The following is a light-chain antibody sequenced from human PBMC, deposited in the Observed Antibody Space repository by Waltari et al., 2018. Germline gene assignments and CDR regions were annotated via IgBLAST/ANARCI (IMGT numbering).Light chain of an antibody. CDR2: DAS. CDR1: QSVNSY. Sequence: CRSSQSVNSYLAWYQHKPGQAPRLLIYDASNRATGIPARVSGSGSGTDFTLTISSLEPDDFALYYCQQRFTWPSITFGQGTRLEIK. J-gene: IGKJ5*01. V-gene: IGKV3-11*01. CDR3: QQRFTWPSIT.